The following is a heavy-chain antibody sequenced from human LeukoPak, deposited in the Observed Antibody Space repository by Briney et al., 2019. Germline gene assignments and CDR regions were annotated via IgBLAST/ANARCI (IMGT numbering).Heavy chain of an antibody. Sequence: SETLSLTCAVYGGSFSGYYWSWIRQPPGKGLEWIGEINQSGNTNYNPSLNSRVTISVDTSKNQFSLKLSSVTAAGTAVYYCAIGYPYYDLWSAEGWGQGTLVTVSS. CDR3: AIGYPYYDLWSAEG. CDR2: INQSGNT. D-gene: IGHD3-3*01. V-gene: IGHV4-34*01. J-gene: IGHJ4*02. CDR1: GGSFSGYY.